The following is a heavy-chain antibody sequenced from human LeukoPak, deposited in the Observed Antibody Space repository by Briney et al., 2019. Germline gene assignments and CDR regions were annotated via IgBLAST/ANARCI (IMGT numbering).Heavy chain of an antibody. CDR1: GFTFSAYG. Sequence: GGSLRLSCAASGFTFSAYGINWVRQAPGKGLEWVSYISGSSSAIYYADSVKGRFTISRDNAKNSLYLQMNSLRDEDTAVYYCARKVAATTDLDFWGQGTLVTVSS. CDR3: ARKVAATTDLDF. CDR2: ISGSSSAI. V-gene: IGHV3-48*02. J-gene: IGHJ4*02. D-gene: IGHD6-19*01.